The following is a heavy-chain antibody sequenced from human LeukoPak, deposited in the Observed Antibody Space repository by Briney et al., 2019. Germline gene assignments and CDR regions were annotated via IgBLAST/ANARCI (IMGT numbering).Heavy chain of an antibody. J-gene: IGHJ4*02. V-gene: IGHV3-23*01. Sequence: PGGSLRLSCAASGFTFSSYALSWVRQAPPTGMELVSAISGSGGSTYYSDSVKGRFTISRDNSKDTLYLQMNSLRAEDTAVYYCVRSYPGIAVAGPFDYWGQGTLVTVSS. CDR3: VRSYPGIAVAGPFDY. CDR1: GFTFSSYA. D-gene: IGHD6-19*01. CDR2: ISGSGGST.